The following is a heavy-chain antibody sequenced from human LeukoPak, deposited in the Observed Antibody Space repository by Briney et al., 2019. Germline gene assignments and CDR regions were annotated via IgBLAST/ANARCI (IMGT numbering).Heavy chain of an antibody. V-gene: IGHV1-18*01. J-gene: IGHJ4*02. CDR3: ARELGNYYDSSGYYIYYFDY. CDR1: GYTFTSYG. Sequence: ASVKVSCKASGYTFTSYGISWVRQAPGQGLEWMGWISAYNGNTNYAQKLQGRVTMTTDTSTSTAYMELRSLRSDDTAVYYCARELGNYYDSSGYYIYYFDYWGQGTLVTVSS. D-gene: IGHD3-22*01. CDR2: ISAYNGNT.